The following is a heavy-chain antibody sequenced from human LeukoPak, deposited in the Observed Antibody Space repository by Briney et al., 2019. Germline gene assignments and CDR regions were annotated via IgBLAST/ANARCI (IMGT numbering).Heavy chain of an antibody. V-gene: IGHV1-18*01. CDR3: ASLSGVVGATKYYYYGMDV. CDR2: ISAYNGNT. J-gene: IGHJ6*02. Sequence: VASVKVSCKASGYTFTSYGISWVRQAPGQGLEWMGWISAYNGNTNYAQKLQGRVTMTTDTSTSTAYMELRSLRSDDTAVYYCASLSGVVGATKYYYYGMDVWGQGTTVTVSS. D-gene: IGHD1-26*01. CDR1: GYTFTSYG.